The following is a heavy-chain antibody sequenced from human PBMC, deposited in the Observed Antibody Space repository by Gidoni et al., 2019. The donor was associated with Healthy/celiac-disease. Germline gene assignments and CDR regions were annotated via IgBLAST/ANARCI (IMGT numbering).Heavy chain of an antibody. D-gene: IGHD4-4*01. J-gene: IGHJ4*02. CDR1: GFTFSSYE. CDR3: ARLTVTGNFDY. Sequence: EVQLVESGGGLVQPGGSLRLSCAASGFTFSSYEMNWVRQAPGKGLEWVSYISSSGSTIYYADSVKGRFTISRDNAKNSLYLQMNSLRAEDTAVYYCARLTVTGNFDYWGQGTLVTVSS. V-gene: IGHV3-48*03. CDR2: ISSSGSTI.